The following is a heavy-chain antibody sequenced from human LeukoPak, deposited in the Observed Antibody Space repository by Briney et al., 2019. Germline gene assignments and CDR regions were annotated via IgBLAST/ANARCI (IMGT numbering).Heavy chain of an antibody. V-gene: IGHV3-23*01. J-gene: IGHJ4*02. D-gene: IGHD5-12*01. CDR3: AEGGYDQDFDY. CDR2: ISDSGDIT. Sequence: GGSLRLSCAASGFTFSSYATSWVRQAPGKGLEWVSAISDSGDITYYIDSVKGRFTVSRDNSKNTLYLQMNSLRAEDTAVYYCAEGGYDQDFDYWGQGALVTVSS. CDR1: GFTFSSYA.